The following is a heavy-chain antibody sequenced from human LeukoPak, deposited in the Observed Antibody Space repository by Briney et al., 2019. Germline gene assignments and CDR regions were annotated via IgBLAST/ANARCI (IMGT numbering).Heavy chain of an antibody. J-gene: IGHJ4*02. D-gene: IGHD2-21*02. Sequence: GGSLRLSCEGSAFIFSGHWMNWVRQTPGKGLEWVAVISYDGSNKYYADSVKGRFTISRDNSKNTLYLQMNSLRAEDTAVYYCAKAVVTASSYYFDYWGQGTLVTVSS. CDR3: AKAVVTASSYYFDY. CDR1: AFIFSGHW. V-gene: IGHV3-30*18. CDR2: ISYDGSNK.